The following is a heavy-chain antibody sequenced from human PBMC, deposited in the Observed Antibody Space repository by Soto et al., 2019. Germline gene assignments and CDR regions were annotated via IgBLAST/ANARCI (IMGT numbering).Heavy chain of an antibody. V-gene: IGHV1-3*01. Sequence: QVQLVQSGAEVKKPGASVKVSCKASGYTFTSYAMHWVRQAPGQRLEWMGWINAGNGNTKYSQKFQGRVTITRDTSASTAYMELSSLRSEDTAVYYCARGKTTVVTPATLGYWGQGTLVTVSS. CDR1: GYTFTSYA. CDR3: ARGKTTVVTPATLGY. J-gene: IGHJ4*02. CDR2: INAGNGNT. D-gene: IGHD4-17*01.